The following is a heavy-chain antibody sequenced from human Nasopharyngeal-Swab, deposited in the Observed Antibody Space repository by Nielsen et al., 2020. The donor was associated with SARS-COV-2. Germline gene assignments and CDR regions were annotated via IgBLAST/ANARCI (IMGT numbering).Heavy chain of an antibody. V-gene: IGHV3-33*01. D-gene: IGHD2-21*02. J-gene: IGHJ5*02. Sequence: GESLKISCAASGFTFSNYGMHWVRQAPGKGLEWVALNWYDGTNKYYAASVKGRFTISRDNPKNTVYLQMNSLRAEDTAIYYCATYGTSATPTAWGQGTLVTVSS. CDR2: NWYDGTNK. CDR1: GFTFSNYG. CDR3: ATYGTSATPTA.